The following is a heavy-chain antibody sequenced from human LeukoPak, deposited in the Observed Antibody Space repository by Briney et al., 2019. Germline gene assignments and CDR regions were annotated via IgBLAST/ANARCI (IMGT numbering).Heavy chain of an antibody. CDR1: GFTFRSYG. D-gene: IGHD3-22*01. CDR2: ISGSGGST. V-gene: IGHV3-23*01. Sequence: GGSLRLSCAASGFTFRSYGMSWVRQAPGKGLEWVSGISGSGGSTYYADSVKGRFTISRDNSKNTLYLQMNSLRAEDTAVYYCAKDLRAYYDSSGYSHWGQGTLVTVSS. J-gene: IGHJ4*02. CDR3: AKDLRAYYDSSGYSH.